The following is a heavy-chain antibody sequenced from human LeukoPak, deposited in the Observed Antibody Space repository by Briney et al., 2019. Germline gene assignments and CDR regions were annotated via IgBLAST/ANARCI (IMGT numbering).Heavy chain of an antibody. CDR2: ISSSSSYI. Sequence: TGGSLRLSCAASGFTFSSYSMNWVRQAPGKGLEWVSSISSSSSYIYYADSLKGRFTISRDNAKNSLYLQMNSLRAEDTAVYYCARRVEGYYDSSEYYSFDYWGQGTLVTVSS. V-gene: IGHV3-21*01. J-gene: IGHJ4*02. D-gene: IGHD3-22*01. CDR3: ARRVEGYYDSSEYYSFDY. CDR1: GFTFSSYS.